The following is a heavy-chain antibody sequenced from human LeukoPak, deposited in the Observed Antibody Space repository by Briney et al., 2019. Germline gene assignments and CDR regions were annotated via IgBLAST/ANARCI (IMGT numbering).Heavy chain of an antibody. J-gene: IGHJ4*01. D-gene: IGHD2-21*02. CDR1: GFTFSSYT. Sequence: GGSLRLSCAASGFTFSSYTMNWVRQAPGKGLEWVSSIAGSSGYISYADSVKGRLTISRDNAKKSLYLQMTSLTAEDTAVYYCARDRGAYCGGDCYLGFDYWGRGTLVTVSS. CDR2: IAGSSGYI. CDR3: ARDRGAYCGGDCYLGFDY. V-gene: IGHV3-21*01.